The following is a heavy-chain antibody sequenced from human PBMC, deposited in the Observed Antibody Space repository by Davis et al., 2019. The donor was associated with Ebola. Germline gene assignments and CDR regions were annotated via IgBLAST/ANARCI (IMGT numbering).Heavy chain of an antibody. CDR2: LSGSGGYT. CDR1: GFTFSTYS. CDR3: ARSGLFDSGGGNAFDI. Sequence: GESLKISCAASGFTFSTYSMTWVRQPPGKGLEWVSSLSGSGGYTYYADSVKDRFVISRDTSKNTVYLQMNSLRVEDTAVYYCARSGLFDSGGGNAFDIWGQGTMVTVSS. V-gene: IGHV3-23*01. D-gene: IGHD2-15*01. J-gene: IGHJ3*02.